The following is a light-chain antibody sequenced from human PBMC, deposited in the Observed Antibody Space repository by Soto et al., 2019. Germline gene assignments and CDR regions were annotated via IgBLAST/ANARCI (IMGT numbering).Light chain of an antibody. CDR3: NSFSSGGPVV. CDR2: DVT. J-gene: IGLJ3*02. V-gene: IGLV2-14*01. Sequence: QSDLTQPASVSGSPGQSITISCTGTSTDVGGYNYVSWYQQHPGSVPKLLIYDVTNRPSGVSNRFSGSKSGNTASLTISGLQAEDEADYYGNSFSSGGPVVFGGGTKLTVL. CDR1: STDVGGYNY.